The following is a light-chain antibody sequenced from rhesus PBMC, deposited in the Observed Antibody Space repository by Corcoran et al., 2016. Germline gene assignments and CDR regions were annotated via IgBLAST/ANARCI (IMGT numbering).Light chain of an antibody. J-gene: IGKJ4*01. Sequence: EIVMTQSPATLALSPGERATLSCRASQSVSSYLAWYQQKPGQAPRLLIYGAASRATGIPDRSSGSGSGTEFTLTISSLDPEDVGVYFCLQSSNWPLTFGGGTKVEIK. CDR3: LQSSNWPLT. CDR2: GAA. CDR1: QSVSSY. V-gene: IGKV3-24*04.